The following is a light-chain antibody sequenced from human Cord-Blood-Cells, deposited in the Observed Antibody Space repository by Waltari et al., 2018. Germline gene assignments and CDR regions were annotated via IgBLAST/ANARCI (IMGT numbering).Light chain of an antibody. CDR1: QSVSSSY. CDR2: GAS. V-gene: IGKV3-20*01. J-gene: IGKJ1*01. Sequence: EIVLTQSPGTLSLSPGASATLSCRASQSVSSSYLAWYQQKPGQAPRLLIYGASSRATGIPERFSGSGSGTDFTLTISRLEPEDFAVYYCQQYGSSPKTFGQGTKVEIK. CDR3: QQYGSSPKT.